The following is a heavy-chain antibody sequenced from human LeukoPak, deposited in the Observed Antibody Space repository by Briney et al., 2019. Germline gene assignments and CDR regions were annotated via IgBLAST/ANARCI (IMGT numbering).Heavy chain of an antibody. D-gene: IGHD1-26*01. CDR3: SRRRDGSFFDY. V-gene: IGHV4-34*01. CDR2: INHSGST. CDR1: GGSFSGYY. J-gene: IGHJ4*02. Sequence: PSETLSLTCAVSGGSFSGYYWSWIRQPPGKGLELIGEINHSGSTNYHPSLKSRVTISVDTSKNQFSLKLSSVTAADTAVYYCSRRRDGSFFDYCVQGTLVTVSS.